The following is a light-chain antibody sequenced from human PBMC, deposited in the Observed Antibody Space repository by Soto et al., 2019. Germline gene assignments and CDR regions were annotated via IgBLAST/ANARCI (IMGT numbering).Light chain of an antibody. CDR2: KVS. J-gene: IGKJ4*01. CDR1: QSLVYSDGNTY. Sequence: DVVMTQSPLSLPVTLGQPASISCRSSQSLVYSDGNTYLNWVHQRPGQSPRRLIYKVSNRDSGVPDRFSGSWSGTDFTLKISRVEAEDVGVYYCMQGTYWPRLTFGGGTKVEIK. CDR3: MQGTYWPRLT. V-gene: IGKV2-30*01.